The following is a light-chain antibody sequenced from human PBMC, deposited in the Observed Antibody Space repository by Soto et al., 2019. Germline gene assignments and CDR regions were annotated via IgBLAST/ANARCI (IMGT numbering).Light chain of an antibody. Sequence: QSALTQPPSVSGSPGQSVTISCTGTSSDVGHYNRVSWYQQPPGTAPKLMIYEVTNRPSGVPDRFSGSKSGNTASLIISGLQAEDEADYYCSSYTTSSTYVFGPGTKFTVL. CDR1: SSDVGHYNR. CDR2: EVT. CDR3: SSYTTSSTYV. V-gene: IGLV2-18*02. J-gene: IGLJ1*01.